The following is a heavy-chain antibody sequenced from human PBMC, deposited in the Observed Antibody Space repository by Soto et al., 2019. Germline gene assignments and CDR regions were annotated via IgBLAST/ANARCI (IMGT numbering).Heavy chain of an antibody. CDR1: GFTFSSYA. V-gene: IGHV3-23*01. CDR3: AKNSVPGGHRVVIILFDY. J-gene: IGHJ4*02. Sequence: GGSLRLSCAASGFTFSSYAMSWVRQAPGKGLEWVSAISGSGGSTYYADSVKGRFTISRDNSKNTLYLQMNSLRAEDTAVYYCAKNSVPGGHRVVIILFDYWGQGTLVTVSS. CDR2: ISGSGGST. D-gene: IGHD3-3*01.